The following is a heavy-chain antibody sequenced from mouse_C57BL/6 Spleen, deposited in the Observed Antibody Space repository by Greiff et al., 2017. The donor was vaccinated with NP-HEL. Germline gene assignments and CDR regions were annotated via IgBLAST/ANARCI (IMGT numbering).Heavy chain of an antibody. J-gene: IGHJ3*01. CDR1: GYSITSGYD. Sequence: EVKLVESGPGMVKPSQSLSLTCTVTGYSITSGYDWHWIRHFPGNKLEWMGYISYSGSTNYNPSLKSRISITHDTSKNHFFLKLNSVTTEDTATYYCARATAQSWFAYWGQGTLVTVSA. CDR3: ARATAQSWFAY. D-gene: IGHD3-2*02. V-gene: IGHV3-1*01. CDR2: ISYSGST.